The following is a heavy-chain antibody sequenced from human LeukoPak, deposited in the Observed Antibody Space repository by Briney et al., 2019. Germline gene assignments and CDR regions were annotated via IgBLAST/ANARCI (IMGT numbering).Heavy chain of an antibody. D-gene: IGHD2-21*02. CDR3: ARDGGRAYCGGDCYLFDY. Sequence: ASVKLSCKASGYTFTSYGISWVRQAPGQGREWMGWISAYNGNTNYAQKLQGRVNMTTDTSTSTAYMELRSLRSDDTAVYYCARDGGRAYCGGDCYLFDYWGQGTLVTVSS. V-gene: IGHV1-18*01. J-gene: IGHJ4*02. CDR1: GYTFTSYG. CDR2: ISAYNGNT.